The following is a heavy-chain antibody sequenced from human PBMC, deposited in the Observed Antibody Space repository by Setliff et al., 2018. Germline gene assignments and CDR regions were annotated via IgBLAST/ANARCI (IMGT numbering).Heavy chain of an antibody. CDR2: INHSGIT. CDR1: GGSLSNYY. Sequence: ETLSLTCTVYGGSLSNYYWSWVRQPPGQGPEWIVEINHSGITNYNPSLKGRVTISLDTSKNQLSLKVNSVTVADTSVYYCARDVFDFRTGQGGPWGQGTRVTVSS. D-gene: IGHD3-3*01. J-gene: IGHJ5*02. V-gene: IGHV4-34*01. CDR3: ARDVFDFRTGQGGP.